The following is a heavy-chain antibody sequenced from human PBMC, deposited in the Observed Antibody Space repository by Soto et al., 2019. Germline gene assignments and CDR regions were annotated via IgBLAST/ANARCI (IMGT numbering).Heavy chain of an antibody. J-gene: IGHJ4*02. V-gene: IGHV3-30*18. CDR1: GFTFSSYG. D-gene: IGHD2-2*01. CDR3: AKRLTN. CDR2: ISYDGSNK. Sequence: GGSLRLSCAASGFTFSSYGMHWVRQAPGKGLEWVAVISYDGSNKYYADSVKGRFAISRDNSKNTLYLQMNSLRAEDTAVYYCAKRLTNWGQGTLVTVSS.